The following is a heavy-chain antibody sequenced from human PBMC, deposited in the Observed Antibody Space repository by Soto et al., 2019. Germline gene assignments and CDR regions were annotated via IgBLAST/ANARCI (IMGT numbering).Heavy chain of an antibody. Sequence: PSQTLSLTCAISGDSVSSNSAAWNCIRQSPSGGLEWLGRTYYRSKWYYDYAVSVKSRIIINPDTSKNQFSLYLNSVTPEDTALYYCARDGGTGVDFWDYWGQGTLVTVSS. D-gene: IGHD3-3*01. V-gene: IGHV6-1*01. CDR3: ARDGGTGVDFWDY. J-gene: IGHJ4*02. CDR2: TYYRSKWYY. CDR1: GDSVSSNSAA.